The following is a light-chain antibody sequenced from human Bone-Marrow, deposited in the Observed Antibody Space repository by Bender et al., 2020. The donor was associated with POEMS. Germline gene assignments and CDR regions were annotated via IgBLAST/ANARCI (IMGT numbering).Light chain of an antibody. V-gene: IGLV1-44*01. Sequence: QSVLTQPPSASGTPGQKVTISCSGSNSNIGINTVNWYQHLPGTAPKLLIYRDNQRPSGVPDRFSGSKSGPSGSLAISGLQAGDEGDYYCQSYDNSLGGWVFGGGTKLTVL. CDR1: NSNIGINT. CDR3: QSYDNSLGGWV. CDR2: RDN. J-gene: IGLJ3*02.